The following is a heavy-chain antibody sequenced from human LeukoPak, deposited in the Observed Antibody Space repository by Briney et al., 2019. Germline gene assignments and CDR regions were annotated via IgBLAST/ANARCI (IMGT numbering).Heavy chain of an antibody. J-gene: IGHJ4*02. CDR3: ARGRTNLLWFGELFH. CDR2: IIPIFGTA. CDR1: GYTFTSYA. Sequence: ASVKVSCKASGYTFTSYAISWVRQAPGQGLEWMGGIIPIFGTANYAQKFQGRVTITADESTSTAYMELSSLRSEDTAVYYCARGRTNLLWFGELFHWGQGTLVTVSS. D-gene: IGHD3-10*01. V-gene: IGHV1-69*13.